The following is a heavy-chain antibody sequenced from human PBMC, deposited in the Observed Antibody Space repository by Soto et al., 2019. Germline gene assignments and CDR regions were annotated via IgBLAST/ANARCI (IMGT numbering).Heavy chain of an antibody. CDR3: AIDWSGYFDY. CDR1: GFTFISYS. CDR2: ISSSSSYI. Sequence: PGGSLRLSCAASGFTFISYSMNWVRQAPGKGLEWVSSISSSSSYIYYADSVKGRFTISRDNAKNSLYLQMNSLRAEDTAVYYCAIDWSGYFDYWGQGTLVTVS. J-gene: IGHJ4*02. D-gene: IGHD3-3*01. V-gene: IGHV3-21*01.